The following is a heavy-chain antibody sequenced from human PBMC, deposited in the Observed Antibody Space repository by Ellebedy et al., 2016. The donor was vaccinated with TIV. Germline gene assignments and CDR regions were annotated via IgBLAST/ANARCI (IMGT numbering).Heavy chain of an antibody. V-gene: IGHV3-48*03. CDR1: GFIFSRYE. J-gene: IGHJ6*02. Sequence: GESLKISCAASGFIFSRYEMNWVRQAPGKGLEWLSYISSCGSTIYYADSVKGRFTISRDNAKNSLYLQMNSLRAEDTAVYYCASRSYEYYYYGMDVWGQGTTVTVSS. CDR2: ISSCGSTI. CDR3: ASRSYEYYYYGMDV. D-gene: IGHD3-16*01.